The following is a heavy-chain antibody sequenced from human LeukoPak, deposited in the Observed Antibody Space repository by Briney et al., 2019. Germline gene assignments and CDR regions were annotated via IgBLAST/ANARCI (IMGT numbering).Heavy chain of an antibody. CDR1: GGTFSSYA. CDR3: ARVEYCTKGVCINFDL. V-gene: IGHV1-2*02. CDR2: INPNSGGT. D-gene: IGHD2-8*01. Sequence: ASVKVSCKASGGTFSSYAISWVRQAPGQGLEWMGWINPNSGGTKYAQKFQGRVTVTRDTSTSTVYMELSGLRADDTAAYYCARVEYCTKGVCINFDLWGQGTLVTVSS. J-gene: IGHJ4*02.